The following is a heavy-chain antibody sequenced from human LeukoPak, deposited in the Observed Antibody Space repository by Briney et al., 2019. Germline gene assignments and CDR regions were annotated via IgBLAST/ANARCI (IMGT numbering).Heavy chain of an antibody. V-gene: IGHV4-34*01. J-gene: IGHJ4*02. CDR3: ARTPDWLLYSPRYFDY. Sequence: SETLSLTCAVYGGSFSGYYWSWIRQPPGKWLEWIGEINHSGSTNYNPSLKSRVTISVDTSKNQFSLKLSSVTAADTAVYYCARTPDWLLYSPRYFDYWGQGTLVTVSS. CDR1: GGSFSGYY. CDR2: INHSGST. D-gene: IGHD3/OR15-3a*01.